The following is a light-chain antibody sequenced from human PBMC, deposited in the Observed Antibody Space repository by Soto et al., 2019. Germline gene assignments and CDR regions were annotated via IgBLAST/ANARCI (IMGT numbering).Light chain of an antibody. J-gene: IGLJ2*01. CDR3: QSYEGSRSAHVV. V-gene: IGLV1-40*01. CDR1: SSNIGAGYD. CDR2: GNS. Sequence: QSVLTQPPSVSGAPGQRVTISCTGSSSNIGAGYDVHWYQQLPGPAPKLLIYGNSNRPSGVPDRFSGSKSGTSASLAITGLQAEDEADYYRQSYEGSRSAHVVFGGGTKLTVL.